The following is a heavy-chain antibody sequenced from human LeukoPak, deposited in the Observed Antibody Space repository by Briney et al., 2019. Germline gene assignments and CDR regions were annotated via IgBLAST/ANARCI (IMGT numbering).Heavy chain of an antibody. CDR2: IYHSEST. J-gene: IGHJ4*02. D-gene: IGHD2-2*01. Sequence: SETLSLTCTVSGGSISSYYWGWIRQPPGKGLEWIGEIYHSESTNYNPSLKSRVTFSVDKSKNQFSLKLTSVTAADTAVYYCASKGSSSSRYYFDYWGQGTLVTVSS. CDR1: GGSISSYY. V-gene: IGHV4-34*01. CDR3: ASKGSSSSRYYFDY.